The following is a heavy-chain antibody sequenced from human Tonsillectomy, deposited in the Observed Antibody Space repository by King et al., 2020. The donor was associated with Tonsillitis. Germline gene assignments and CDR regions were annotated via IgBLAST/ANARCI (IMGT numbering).Heavy chain of an antibody. V-gene: IGHV3-23*04. D-gene: IGHD4-11*01. CDR2: VSGCGGST. CDR1: GFTFSNYA. Sequence: VQLVESGGGSVQPGGSLRLSCAASGFTFSNYAMNWVRQAPGKGLELVSGVSGCGGSTDYADSVKGRFTVSRDNSKNTLFLQMNSPRAEDTAVYYCAKDLMTTVTSLNSAAIDHWGQGTLVTVSS. J-gene: IGHJ4*02. CDR3: AKDLMTTVTSLNSAAIDH.